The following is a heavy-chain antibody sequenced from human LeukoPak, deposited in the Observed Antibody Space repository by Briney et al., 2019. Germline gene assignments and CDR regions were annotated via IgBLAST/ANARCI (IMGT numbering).Heavy chain of an antibody. CDR1: GGSISGYY. CDR2: IHYKGST. V-gene: IGHV4-59*01. CDR3: ARYYCPGDACNSLDP. J-gene: IGHJ5*02. Sequence: SETLSLTCTVSGGSISGYYWSWIRQSPGKGLEWIGYIHYKGSTNQNPSLKSRVTILVDTSKNQFSLKVTSVTAADTAVYYCARYYCPGDACNSLDPWGQGTLVTVSS. D-gene: IGHD2-8*02.